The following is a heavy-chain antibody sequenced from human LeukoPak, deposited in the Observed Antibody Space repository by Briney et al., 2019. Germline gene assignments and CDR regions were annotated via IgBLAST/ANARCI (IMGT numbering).Heavy chain of an antibody. D-gene: IGHD6-19*01. Sequence: GGSLRLSCAASGFTVSSNYMGWVRQAPGKGLEWVSVIYSGGDTYYADSVKGRFTISRDNSKNMIYLQMSSLKAEDTAVYYCAKERSLEIAVAGTIFDYWGQGTLVTVSS. J-gene: IGHJ4*02. CDR2: IYSGGDT. CDR1: GFTVSSNY. V-gene: IGHV3-66*01. CDR3: AKERSLEIAVAGTIFDY.